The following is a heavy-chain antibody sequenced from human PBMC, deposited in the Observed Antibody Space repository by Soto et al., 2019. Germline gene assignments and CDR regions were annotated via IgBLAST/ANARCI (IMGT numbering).Heavy chain of an antibody. CDR2: IIPILGIA. J-gene: IGHJ6*03. CDR3: ARARGAAAGTFYYYYYMDV. V-gene: IGHV1-69*02. Sequence: SVKVSCTASGGTFSSYTISWVRQAPGQGLEWMGRIIPILGIANYAQKFQGRVTITADKSTSTAYMELSSLRSEDTAVYYCARARGAAAGTFYYYYYMDVWGKGTTVTVSS. CDR1: GGTFSSYT. D-gene: IGHD6-13*01.